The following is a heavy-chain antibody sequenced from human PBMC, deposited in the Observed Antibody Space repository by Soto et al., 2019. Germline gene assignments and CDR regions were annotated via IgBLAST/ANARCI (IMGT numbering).Heavy chain of an antibody. CDR3: ARDFTMVRGVKWGWFDP. CDR1: GGSISSYY. Sequence: QVQLQESGPGLVKPSETLSLTCTVSGGSISSYYWSWIRQPPGKGLEWIGYIYYSGSTNYNPSLKSRVTISVDTSKNQFSLKLSSVTAADTAVYYCARDFTMVRGVKWGWFDPWGQGTLVAVSS. CDR2: IYYSGST. V-gene: IGHV4-59*01. J-gene: IGHJ5*02. D-gene: IGHD3-10*01.